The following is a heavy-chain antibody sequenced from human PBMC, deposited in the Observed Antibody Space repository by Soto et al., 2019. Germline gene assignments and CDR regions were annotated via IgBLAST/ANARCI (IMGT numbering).Heavy chain of an antibody. CDR3: TTDYSEGTNCGADCYLS. J-gene: IGHJ4*02. CDR2: IKSKTDGGTT. Sequence: GGSLRLSCAASGFTFSNAWMNWVRQAPGKGLEWVGHIKSKTDGGTTDYAAPVKGRLTISRDDSKDTLYLQMNSLKTEDTAVYYCTTDYSEGTNCGADCYLSWGQGTLVTVSS. CDR1: GFTFSNAW. V-gene: IGHV3-15*07. D-gene: IGHD2-21*02.